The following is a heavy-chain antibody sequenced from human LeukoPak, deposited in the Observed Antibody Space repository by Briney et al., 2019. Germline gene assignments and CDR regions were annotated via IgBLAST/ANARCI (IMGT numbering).Heavy chain of an antibody. V-gene: IGHV1-8*03. D-gene: IGHD3-10*01. CDR2: MNPNSGNT. J-gene: IGHJ4*02. CDR1: GYTFTSYD. CDR3: ARGLRDSGSGDY. Sequence: GASVKVSCKASGYTFTSYDINWLRQATGQGLEWMGWMNPNSGNTGYAQKFQGRVTITRNTSISTAYMELSSLRSEDTAVYYCARGLRDSGSGDYWGQGTLVTVSS.